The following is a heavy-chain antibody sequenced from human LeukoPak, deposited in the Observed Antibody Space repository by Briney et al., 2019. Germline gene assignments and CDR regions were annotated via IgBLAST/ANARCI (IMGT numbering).Heavy chain of an antibody. Sequence: ASVKVSCKASGYTFTGYYMHWVRQAPGQGLEWMGWINPNSGGTNYAQKFQGRVTMTRDTSISTAYMELSRLRSDDTAVYYCARRMIVATSYYYYGMDVWGQGTTVTVSS. CDR1: GYTFTGYY. CDR3: ARRMIVATSYYYYGMDV. J-gene: IGHJ6*02. D-gene: IGHD5-12*01. V-gene: IGHV1-2*02. CDR2: INPNSGGT.